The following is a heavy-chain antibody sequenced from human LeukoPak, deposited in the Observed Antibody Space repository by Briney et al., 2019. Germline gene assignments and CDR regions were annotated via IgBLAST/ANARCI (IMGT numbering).Heavy chain of an antibody. CDR1: GGTFSSYA. V-gene: IGHV1-69*13. CDR3: ASTTDSSSSWYPAWYYYYGMDV. D-gene: IGHD6-13*01. J-gene: IGHJ6*02. Sequence: PVKVSCKASGGTFSSYAISWVRQAPGQGLEWMGGIIPIFGTANYAQKFQGRVTITADESTSTAYMELSSLRSEDTAVYYCASTTDSSSSWYPAWYYYYGMDVCGQGTTVTVSS. CDR2: IIPIFGTA.